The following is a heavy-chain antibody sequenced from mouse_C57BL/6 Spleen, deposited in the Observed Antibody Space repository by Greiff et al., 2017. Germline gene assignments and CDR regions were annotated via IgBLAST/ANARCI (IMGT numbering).Heavy chain of an antibody. Sequence: QVQLQQPGAELVKPGASVKLSCKASGYTFTSYWMHWVKQRPGRGLEWIGRIAPNSGGTKYNEKFKGKATLTVDKPARTAYMQLSSLTSEDSAGYYCAREETTVVPFDYWGQGTTLTVSS. CDR1: GYTFTSYW. D-gene: IGHD1-1*01. CDR2: IAPNSGGT. CDR3: AREETTVVPFDY. J-gene: IGHJ2*01. V-gene: IGHV1-72*01.